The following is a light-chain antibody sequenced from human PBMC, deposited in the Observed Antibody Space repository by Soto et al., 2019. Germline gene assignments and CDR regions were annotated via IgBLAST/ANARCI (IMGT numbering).Light chain of an antibody. J-gene: IGKJ2*01. CDR3: KHSYSVVPYT. CDR2: AAT. CDR1: QSISNY. V-gene: IGKV1-39*01. Sequence: DIQLTQSPSPLSATLGDRVTITCRANQSISNYLHWYQQKPRKAPRLLIYAATNFQSGDPSRFSGSGSGPEFTLTISRLEPEDFATYYCKHSYSVVPYTFGRGTNRDIK.